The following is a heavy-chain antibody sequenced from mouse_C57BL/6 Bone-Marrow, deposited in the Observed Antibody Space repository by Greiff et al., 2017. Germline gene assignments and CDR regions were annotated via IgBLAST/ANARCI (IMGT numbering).Heavy chain of an antibody. CDR2: IDPSDSYT. Sequence: QVQLQQPGAELVMPGASVKLSCKASGYTFTSYWMHWVKQRPGQGLEWIGEIDPSDSYTNYNQKFKGKSTLTVDKSSSTAYMQLSSLTSEDSAVYYCAGGWFAYWGQGTLVTVSA. CDR1: GYTFTSYW. J-gene: IGHJ3*01. V-gene: IGHV1-69*01. CDR3: AGGWFAY.